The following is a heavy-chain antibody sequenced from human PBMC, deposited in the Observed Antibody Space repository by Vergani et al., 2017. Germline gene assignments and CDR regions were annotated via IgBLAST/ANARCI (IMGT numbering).Heavy chain of an antibody. CDR2: IYYSGST. J-gene: IGHJ5*02. CDR3: ARDNTYYGSGSSGWFDP. CDR1: GGSISSYY. D-gene: IGHD3-10*01. Sequence: QVQLQESGPGLVKPSETLSLTCTVSGGSISSYYWSWIRQPPGKGLEWIGYIYYSGSTNYNPSLKSRVTISVDTSKNQFSLKLSPVTAADTAVYYCARDNTYYGSGSSGWFDPWGQGTLVTVSS. V-gene: IGHV4-59*01.